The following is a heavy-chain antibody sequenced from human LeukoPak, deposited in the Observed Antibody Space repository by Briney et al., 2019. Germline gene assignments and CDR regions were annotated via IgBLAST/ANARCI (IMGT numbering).Heavy chain of an antibody. D-gene: IGHD2-15*01. Sequence: ASVKVSCKASGHTLTSYYIHCVRHAPGQGREWMGAINPSDISTTYAQKFQGRDTITRDTHKSTVYIPLPTLRSEDTAVYYCGRVNSGGYRLDYWGQGTLVTVSS. J-gene: IGHJ4*02. CDR1: GHTLTSYY. CDR2: INPSDIST. CDR3: GRVNSGGYRLDY. V-gene: IGHV1-46*01.